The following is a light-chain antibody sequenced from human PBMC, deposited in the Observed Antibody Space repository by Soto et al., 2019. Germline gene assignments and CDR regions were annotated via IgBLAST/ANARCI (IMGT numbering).Light chain of an antibody. CDR1: KLGDKY. J-gene: IGLJ2*01. Sequence: SYELTQPPSVSVSPGQTASITCFGDKLGDKYACWYQQKPGQSPVLVIYQDSKRPSGIPERFSGSNSGNTATLTISGTQAKDEADYYCQAWDSSTYVVFGGGTQLTVL. V-gene: IGLV3-1*01. CDR2: QDS. CDR3: QAWDSSTYVV.